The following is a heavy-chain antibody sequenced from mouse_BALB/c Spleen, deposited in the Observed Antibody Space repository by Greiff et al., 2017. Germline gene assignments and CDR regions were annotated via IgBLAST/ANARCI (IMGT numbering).Heavy chain of an antibody. J-gene: IGHJ2*01. CDR1: GFNIKDTY. D-gene: IGHD2-4*01. Sequence: EVKLMESGAELVKPGASVKLSCTASGFNIKDTYMHWVKQRPEQGLEWIGRIDPANGNTKYDPKFQGKATITADTSSNTAYLQLSSLTSEDTAVYYCALFYDYEGYWGQGTTLTVAS. CDR3: ALFYDYEGY. V-gene: IGHV14-3*02. CDR2: IDPANGNT.